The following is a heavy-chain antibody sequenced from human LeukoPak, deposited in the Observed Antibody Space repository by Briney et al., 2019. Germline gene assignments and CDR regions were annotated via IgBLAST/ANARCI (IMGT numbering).Heavy chain of an antibody. CDR1: GFTFSSYA. V-gene: IGHV3-30*04. J-gene: IGHJ4*02. CDR3: AKGGSAIVGATLIPRLQAFDY. CDR2: ISYDGSNK. D-gene: IGHD1-26*01. Sequence: PGGSLRLSCAASGFTFSSYAMHWVRQAPGKGLEWVAVISYDGSNKYYADSVKGRFTISRDNSKNTLYLQMNSLRTEDTAVYYCAKGGSAIVGATLIPRLQAFDYWGQGTLVTVSS.